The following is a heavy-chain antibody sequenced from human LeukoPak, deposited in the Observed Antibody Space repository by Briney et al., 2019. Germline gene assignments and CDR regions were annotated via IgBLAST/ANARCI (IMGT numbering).Heavy chain of an antibody. Sequence: SETLSLTCTVSGGSISSYYWSWIRQPPGKGLEWIGYIYTSGNTNYNPSLKSRVAMSIDTSKNQFSLELSSVTAADTSVYYCAGRAQTTGWSFDYWGQGALVTVSS. CDR1: GGSISSYY. J-gene: IGHJ4*02. CDR3: AGRAQTTGWSFDY. CDR2: IYTSGNT. V-gene: IGHV4-4*09. D-gene: IGHD6-19*01.